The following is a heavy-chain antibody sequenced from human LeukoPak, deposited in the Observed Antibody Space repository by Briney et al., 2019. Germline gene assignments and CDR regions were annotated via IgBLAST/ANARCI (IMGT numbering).Heavy chain of an antibody. J-gene: IGHJ4*02. CDR3: ATGLQSRDRVSF. Sequence: ASVKVSCKTSGYTFTDYYFHWVRQTPAHGLEWMGWFNPNTSGTYYAQKFHGRVTLTSDTSISTAYMELNRMTSDDTAVYSCATGLQSRDRVSFWAQGPLVTVSS. D-gene: IGHD2-2*01. CDR1: GYTFTDYY. V-gene: IGHV1-2*02. CDR2: FNPNTSGT.